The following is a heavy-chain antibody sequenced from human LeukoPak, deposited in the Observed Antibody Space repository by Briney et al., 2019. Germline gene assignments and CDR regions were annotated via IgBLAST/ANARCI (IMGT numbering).Heavy chain of an antibody. Sequence: GGSLRLSCAASGFTFSSYDTHWVRQATGKGLEWVSAIGTAGDTYYADSVKGRFTISRDNSKNTLYLQMNSLRAEDTAVYYCASSITMVRGVDYWGQGTLVTVSS. CDR1: GFTFSSYD. CDR2: IGTAGDT. D-gene: IGHD3-10*01. CDR3: ASSITMVRGVDY. J-gene: IGHJ4*02. V-gene: IGHV3-13*01.